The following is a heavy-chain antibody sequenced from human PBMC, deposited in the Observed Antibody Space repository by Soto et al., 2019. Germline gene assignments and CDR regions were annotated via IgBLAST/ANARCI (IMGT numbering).Heavy chain of an antibody. CDR3: AEDLGY. V-gene: IGHV3-74*01. Sequence: GGSLRLSCAASGFTFSSYWMHWVRQAPGKGLVWVSRINRDGSRTGYADFVKGRFIISRDNAKNRLYLQMNSLRAEDTAIYYCAEDLGYWGQGGLVTVSS. D-gene: IGHD3-16*01. CDR1: GFTFSSYW. CDR2: INRDGSRT. J-gene: IGHJ4*02.